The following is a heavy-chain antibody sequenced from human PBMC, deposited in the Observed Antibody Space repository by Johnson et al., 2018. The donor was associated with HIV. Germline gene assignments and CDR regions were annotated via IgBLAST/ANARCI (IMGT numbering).Heavy chain of an antibody. CDR2: INWNGGSI. V-gene: IGHV3-20*04. Sequence: VQLVESGGGVVRPGGSLRLSCAASGFIFDDYGMTWVRQVPGKGLEWVSGINWNGGSIGYADSVKGRFTISRDNAKSSLYLQMKSLRPEDTALYYCAKDKSGRYYDSSGYSLDDAFDIWGQGTMVTVSS. D-gene: IGHD3-22*01. CDR3: AKDKSGRYYDSSGYSLDDAFDI. CDR1: GFIFDDYG. J-gene: IGHJ3*02.